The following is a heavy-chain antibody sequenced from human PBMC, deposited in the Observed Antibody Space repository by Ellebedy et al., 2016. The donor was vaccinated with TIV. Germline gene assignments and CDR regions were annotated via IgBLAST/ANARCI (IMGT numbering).Heavy chain of an antibody. CDR3: ARDLAVMATIGSDY. J-gene: IGHJ4*02. CDR2: ISAYNGNT. Sequence: AASVKVSCKASGYTFTSYGISWVRQAPGQGLEWMGWISAYNGNTNYAQKLQGRVTMTTDTSTSTAYMELSRLRSDDTAVYYCARDLAVMATIGSDYWGQGTLVTVSS. CDR1: GYTFTSYG. V-gene: IGHV1-18*01. D-gene: IGHD5-24*01.